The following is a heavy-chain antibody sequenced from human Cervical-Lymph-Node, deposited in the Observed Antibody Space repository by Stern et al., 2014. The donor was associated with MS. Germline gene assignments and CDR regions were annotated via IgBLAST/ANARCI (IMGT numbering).Heavy chain of an antibody. CDR3: ARLSGPSALQWPEH. CDR1: GYTFGTFG. J-gene: IGHJ3*01. V-gene: IGHV1-18*01. D-gene: IGHD6-19*01. CDR2: ISDYNGDT. Sequence: VQLIESGAELKKPGASMTLSCKSSGYTFGTFGVSWVRQAPGQGLEWMGRISDYNGDTKFAQSLQDRITMTTDTSTNTTYMELKNLRYDDTAVYYCARLSGPSALQWPEHWGQGTMVTVSS.